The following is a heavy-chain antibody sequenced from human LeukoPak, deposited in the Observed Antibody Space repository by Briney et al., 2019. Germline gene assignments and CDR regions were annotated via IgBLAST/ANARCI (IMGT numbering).Heavy chain of an antibody. CDR3: ARESGYYYDTSGYTFDY. J-gene: IGHJ4*02. D-gene: IGHD3-22*01. CDR1: GGSFSGYY. Sequence: SETLSLTCAVYGGSFSGYYWSWIRQPPGKGLEWIGKINHSGSTNYNPSLKSRVTISVDTSKNQFSLKLSSVTAADTAVYYCARESGYYYDTSGYTFDYWGQGILVTVSS. V-gene: IGHV4-34*01. CDR2: INHSGST.